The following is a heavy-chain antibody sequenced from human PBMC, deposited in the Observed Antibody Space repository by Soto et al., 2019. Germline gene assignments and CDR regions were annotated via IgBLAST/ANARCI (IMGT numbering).Heavy chain of an antibody. CDR2: IFYSGST. V-gene: IGHV4-59*11. Sequence: SETLSLTCTVSGGSMSRHYWSWIRQSPGKGLEWIGFIFYSGSTSYNPSLKSRVTISIDTSKNQFSVNLNSVTAADTAMYYWARYSSDSCSPAYCFVYWGHGTLVTVSS. CDR3: ARYSSDSCSPAYCFVY. CDR1: GGSMSRHY. D-gene: IGHD2-2*01. J-gene: IGHJ4*01.